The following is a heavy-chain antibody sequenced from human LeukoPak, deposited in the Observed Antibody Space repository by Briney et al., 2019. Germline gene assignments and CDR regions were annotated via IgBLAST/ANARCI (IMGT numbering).Heavy chain of an antibody. CDR2: ISAYNGNT. J-gene: IGHJ5*02. CDR3: SRDPWFAP. CDR1: GYTFTSYV. Sequence: ASVKVSYKASGYTFTSYVISWVRQAPGQGLEWMGWISAYNGNTNYAQKLQGRVTITTDTSISTAYMHLSRLRSDDPAVHYFSRDPWFAPWGRGTLVTVSS. V-gene: IGHV1-18*01.